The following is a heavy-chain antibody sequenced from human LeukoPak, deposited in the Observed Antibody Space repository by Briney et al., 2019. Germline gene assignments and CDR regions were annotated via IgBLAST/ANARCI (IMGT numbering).Heavy chain of an antibody. CDR2: INPNSGGT. Sequence: ASVKVSCKASGYTFTSYYMHWVRQAPGQGLEWMGWINPNSGGTNYAQKVKGRVTMTRDTSISTAYMELSRLRSDDTAVYYCARLHCSSTSCRNWFDPWGQGTLVTVSS. V-gene: IGHV1-2*02. CDR1: GYTFTSYY. D-gene: IGHD2-2*01. CDR3: ARLHCSSTSCRNWFDP. J-gene: IGHJ5*02.